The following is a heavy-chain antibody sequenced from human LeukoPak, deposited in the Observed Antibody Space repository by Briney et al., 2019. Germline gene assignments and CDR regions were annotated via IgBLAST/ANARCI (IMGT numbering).Heavy chain of an antibody. CDR3: AKGGLGYCSGGSCYGGFY. V-gene: IGHV3-23*01. D-gene: IGHD2-15*01. CDR1: GFTFSSYA. CDR2: ISGSGGST. J-gene: IGHJ4*02. Sequence: GGSLRLSCAASGFTFSSYAMSWVRQAPGKGLEWVSAISGSGGSTYYADSVKGRFTISRDNSKNTLYLQMNSLRAEDTAVYYCAKGGLGYCSGGSCYGGFYWGQGTLVTVSS.